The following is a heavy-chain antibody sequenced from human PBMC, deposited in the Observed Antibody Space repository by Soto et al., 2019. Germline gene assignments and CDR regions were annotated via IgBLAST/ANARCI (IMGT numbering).Heavy chain of an antibody. CDR2: ISGSGGST. D-gene: IGHD2-2*03. J-gene: IGHJ3*02. V-gene: IGHV3-23*01. Sequence: GGSLRLSCAASGFTFSSYAMSWVRQAPGKGLEWDSAISGSGGSTYYADSVKGRFTISRDNSKNTLYLQMNSLRAEDTAVYYCAKDILDIVVVRAFDIWGQGTMVTVSS. CDR1: GFTFSSYA. CDR3: AKDILDIVVVRAFDI.